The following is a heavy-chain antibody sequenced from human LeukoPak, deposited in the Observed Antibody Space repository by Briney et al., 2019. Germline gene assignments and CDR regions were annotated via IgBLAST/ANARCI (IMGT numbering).Heavy chain of an antibody. CDR3: ANIPEEVVAATGTGHFDY. D-gene: IGHD2-15*01. Sequence: GGSLRLSCAASGFTFSNYDMHWVRQAPGKGLEWVAVISYDGSNRYYADSVNGRFTISRDNSKNTLYLQMNSLRAEDTAVYYCANIPEEVVAATGTGHFDYWGQGTLVTVSS. V-gene: IGHV3-30*18. CDR1: GFTFSNYD. J-gene: IGHJ4*02. CDR2: ISYDGSNR.